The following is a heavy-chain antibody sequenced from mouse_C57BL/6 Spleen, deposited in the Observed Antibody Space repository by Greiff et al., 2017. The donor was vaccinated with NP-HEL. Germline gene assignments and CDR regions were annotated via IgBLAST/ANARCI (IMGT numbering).Heavy chain of an antibody. D-gene: IGHD2-2*01. CDR1: GFTFSDYG. V-gene: IGHV5-17*01. CDR2: ISSGSSTI. Sequence: EVKLVESGGGLVKPGGSLKLSCAASGFTFSDYGMHWVRQAPEKGLEWVAYISSGSSTIYYADTVKGRFTISRDNAKNTLFLQMTSLRSEDTAMYYCAKGRIYYGYDGWYFDVWGTGTTVTVSS. J-gene: IGHJ1*03. CDR3: AKGRIYYGYDGWYFDV.